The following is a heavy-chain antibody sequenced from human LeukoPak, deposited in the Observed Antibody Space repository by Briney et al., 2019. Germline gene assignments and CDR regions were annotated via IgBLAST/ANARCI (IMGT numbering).Heavy chain of an antibody. J-gene: IGHJ6*03. D-gene: IGHD6-6*01. CDR2: IYTSGST. CDR3: ARGESSSSSLYYYYYYMDA. CDR1: GASISSGSYY. V-gene: IGHV4-61*02. Sequence: TLSLTCTVSGASISSGSYYWSWIRQPAGKGLEWIGRIYTSGSTNYNPSLKSRVTISVDTSKNQFSLKLSSVTAADTAVYYCARGESSSSSLYYYYYYMDAWGKGTTVTVSS.